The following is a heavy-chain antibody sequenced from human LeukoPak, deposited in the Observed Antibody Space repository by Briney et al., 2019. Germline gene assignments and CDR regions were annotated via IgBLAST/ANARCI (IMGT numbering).Heavy chain of an antibody. D-gene: IGHD2-21*01. Sequence: GGSLRLSCAASGFTFSNAWMSWVRQAPGKGLEWVGRIKSKTDGGTTDYAAPVKGRFTISRDDSKNTLYLQMNSLKTEDTAVYYCTTHPKQFCGCDSYFYYWAQGTLVTVSS. CDR3: TTHPKQFCGCDSYFYY. J-gene: IGHJ4*02. CDR1: GFTFSNAW. V-gene: IGHV3-15*01. CDR2: IKSKTDGGTT.